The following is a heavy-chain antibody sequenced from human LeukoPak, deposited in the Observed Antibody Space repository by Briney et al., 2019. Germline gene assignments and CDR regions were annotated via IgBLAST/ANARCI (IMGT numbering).Heavy chain of an antibody. CDR1: GGSISSGGYY. J-gene: IGHJ4*02. Sequence: SQTLSLTCTVSGGSISSGGYYWSWIRQHPGKGLEWIGYIYYSGSTYYNPSLKSRVTMSVDTSKNQFSLKLSSVTAADTAVYYCARERTICSSTSCWGHFDYWGQGTLVTVSS. D-gene: IGHD2-2*01. CDR3: ARERTICSSTSCWGHFDY. V-gene: IGHV4-31*03. CDR2: IYYSGST.